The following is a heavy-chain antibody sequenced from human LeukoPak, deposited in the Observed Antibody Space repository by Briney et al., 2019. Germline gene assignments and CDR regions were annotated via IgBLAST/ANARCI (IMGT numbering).Heavy chain of an antibody. CDR1: GFTFSSYS. J-gene: IGHJ4*02. CDR2: ISSSSSYI. V-gene: IGHV3-21*04. D-gene: IGHD3-10*01. Sequence: GGSLRLSCVASGFTFSSYSMNWVRQAPGKGLGWVSSISSSSSYIYYADSVKGRFTISRDNAKNSLYLQMNSLRAEDTAVYYCARDLMIRGVHDYWGQGTLVTISS. CDR3: ARDLMIRGVHDY.